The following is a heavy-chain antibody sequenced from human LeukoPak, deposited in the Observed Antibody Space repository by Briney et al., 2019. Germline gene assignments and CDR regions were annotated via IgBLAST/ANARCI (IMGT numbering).Heavy chain of an antibody. CDR3: ARGGCYGPKALGY. J-gene: IGHJ4*02. V-gene: IGHV4-34*01. CDR2: INHSGST. D-gene: IGHD5-18*01. CDR1: GGSFSGYY. Sequence: PSETLSLTCAVYGGSFSGYYWSWIRQPPGKGLEWIGEINHSGSTNYNPSLKSRVTISVDTSKNQFSLKLSSVTAADTAVYYCARGGCYGPKALGYWGQGTLVTVSS.